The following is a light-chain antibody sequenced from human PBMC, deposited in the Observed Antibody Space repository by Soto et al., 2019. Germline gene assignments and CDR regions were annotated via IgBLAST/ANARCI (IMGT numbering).Light chain of an antibody. CDR1: QSVSSSY. J-gene: IGKJ1*01. CDR3: QQYGSSHRT. CDR2: GAS. V-gene: IGKV3-20*01. Sequence: EIVLTQSPGTLSLSPGERATLSCRASQSVSSSYLAWYQQKPGQAPRLLIYGASSRATGIPDRFGGSGSGTDFTLTISRLEPEDFAVYYCQQYGSSHRTFGQGTRWIS.